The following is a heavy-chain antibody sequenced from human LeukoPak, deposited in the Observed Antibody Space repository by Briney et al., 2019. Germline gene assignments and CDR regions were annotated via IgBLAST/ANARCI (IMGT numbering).Heavy chain of an antibody. Sequence: PSETLSLTCTVSGGSISSYYWSWLRQPAGKGLEWIGRIYTSGSTNYNPSLKSRVTISVDKSKNQFSLKLSSVTAADTAVYYCARTRGSDYYYYYYMDVWGKGTTVTVSS. J-gene: IGHJ6*03. V-gene: IGHV4-4*07. CDR3: ARTRGSDYYYYYYMDV. CDR1: GGSISSYY. CDR2: IYTSGST.